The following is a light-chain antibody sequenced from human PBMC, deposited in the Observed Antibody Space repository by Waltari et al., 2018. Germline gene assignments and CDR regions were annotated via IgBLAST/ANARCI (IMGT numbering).Light chain of an antibody. CDR3: NSRDSSGNHVV. CDR1: SLRSYY. V-gene: IGLV3-19*01. J-gene: IGLJ2*01. CDR2: GKN. Sequence: SSELTQDPAVSVALGQTVRITCQGDSLRSYYASWYQQKPGQAPVLVIYGKNNRPSGIPDRFSGSSSRNTASLTITGAQAEDEADDYCNSRDSSGNHVVFGGGTKLTVL.